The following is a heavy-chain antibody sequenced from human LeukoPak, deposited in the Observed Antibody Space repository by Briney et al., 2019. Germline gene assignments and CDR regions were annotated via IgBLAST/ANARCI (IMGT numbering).Heavy chain of an antibody. CDR2: ISWNSGSI. CDR3: AREGYTAMANFDY. J-gene: IGHJ4*02. V-gene: IGHV3-9*01. Sequence: GRSLRLSCAASGFSFDDCAMHWVRQAPGKGLEWVAGISWNSGSIDYVDSVKGRFTISRDNAKNSLYLQMNSLRAEDTAVYYCAREGYTAMANFDYWGQGTLVTVSS. D-gene: IGHD5-18*01. CDR1: GFSFDDCA.